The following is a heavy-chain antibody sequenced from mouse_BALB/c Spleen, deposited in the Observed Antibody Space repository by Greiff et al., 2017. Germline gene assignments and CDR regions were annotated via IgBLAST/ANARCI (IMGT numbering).Heavy chain of an antibody. CDR2: ISTYYGDA. D-gene: IGHD2-13*01. CDR3: TRRPLGLHAMDY. V-gene: IGHV1S137*01. CDR1: GYTFTDYA. J-gene: IGHJ4*01. Sequence: QVQLQQSGAELVRPGVSVKISCKGSGYTFTDYAMHWVKQSHAKSLEWIGVISTYYGDASYNQKFKGKATMTVDTSSSTAYMQLSSLTSEDSAVYYCTRRPLGLHAMDYWGQGTSVTVSS.